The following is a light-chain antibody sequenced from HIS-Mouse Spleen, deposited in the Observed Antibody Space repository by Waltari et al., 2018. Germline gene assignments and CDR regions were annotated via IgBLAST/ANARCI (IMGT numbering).Light chain of an antibody. J-gene: IGLJ2*01. CDR2: EDS. Sequence: SYELTQPPSVSVSPGQTARITCSGDALPKKYAYWYPQKSGQAPALVIYEDSKRPSRIPERFSGASSGKMATLTISGAQVEDEADYYCYSTDSSGNHRVFGGGTKLTVL. V-gene: IGLV3-10*01. CDR3: YSTDSSGNHRV. CDR1: ALPKKY.